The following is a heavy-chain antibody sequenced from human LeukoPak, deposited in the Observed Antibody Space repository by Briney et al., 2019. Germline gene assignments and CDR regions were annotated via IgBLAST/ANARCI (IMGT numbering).Heavy chain of an antibody. CDR1: GYTFTCYY. V-gene: IGHV1-2*02. CDR2: INPNSGGT. Sequence: GASVKVSCKASGYTFTCYYMHWMRQAPGQGLEWMGWINPNSGGTNYAQKFQGRVTMTRDTSISAAYMELSRLRSDDTAVYYCARTSRDWFDPWGQGTLVTVSS. CDR3: ARTSRDWFDP. J-gene: IGHJ5*02.